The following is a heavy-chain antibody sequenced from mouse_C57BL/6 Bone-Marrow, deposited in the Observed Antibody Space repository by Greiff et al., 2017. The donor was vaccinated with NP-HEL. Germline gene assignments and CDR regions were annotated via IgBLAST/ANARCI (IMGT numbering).Heavy chain of an antibody. CDR1: GYTFTSYW. CDR2: IHPNSGST. CDR3: ARWGVYYGNYDDYFDY. D-gene: IGHD2-1*01. V-gene: IGHV1-64*01. J-gene: IGHJ2*01. Sequence: QVQLQQPGAELVKPGASVKLSCKASGYTFTSYWMHWVKQRPGQGLEWIGMIHPNSGSTNYNEKFKSKATLTVDKSSSTAYMQLSSLTSEDSAVYYCARWGVYYGNYDDYFDYWGQGTTLTVSS.